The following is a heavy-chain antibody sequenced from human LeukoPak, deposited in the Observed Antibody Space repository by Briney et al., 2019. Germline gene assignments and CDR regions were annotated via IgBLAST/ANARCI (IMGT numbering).Heavy chain of an antibody. J-gene: IGHJ3*02. V-gene: IGHV4-34*01. Sequence: KPSETLSLTCAVYGGSFSGYYWSWIRQPPGKGLEWIGEINHSGSTNYNPSLKSRVTISVDTSKNQFSLNLSSVTAADTAVYYCARDPTYYYESDAFDIWGQGTMVTVSS. CDR2: INHSGST. CDR3: ARDPTYYYESDAFDI. CDR1: GGSFSGYY. D-gene: IGHD3-22*01.